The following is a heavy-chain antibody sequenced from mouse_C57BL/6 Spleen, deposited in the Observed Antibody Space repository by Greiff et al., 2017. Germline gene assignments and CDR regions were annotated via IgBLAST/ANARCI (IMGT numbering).Heavy chain of an antibody. V-gene: IGHV3-6*01. J-gene: IGHJ4*01. CDR2: ISYDGSN. CDR1: GYSITSGYY. Sequence: EVQLQESGPGLVKPSQSLSLTCSVTGYSITSGYYWNWIRQFPGNKLEWMGYISYDGSNNYNPSLKNRISITRDTSKNQFFLKLNSVTTEDTATYYCARGYGYDIYAMDYWGQGTSVTVSS. D-gene: IGHD2-2*01. CDR3: ARGYGYDIYAMDY.